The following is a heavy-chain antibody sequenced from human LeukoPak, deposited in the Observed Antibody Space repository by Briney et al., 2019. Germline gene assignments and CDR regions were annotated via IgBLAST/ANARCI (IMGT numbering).Heavy chain of an antibody. Sequence: SETLSLTCTVSGGSISSYYWSWIRQPPGKGLEWIGYIYYSGSTNYNPSLKSRVTISVDTSKNQFSLKLSSVTAADTAVYYCARVGDDDYSNPGWYYYMDVWGKGTTVTVSS. CDR3: ARVGDDDYSNPGWYYYMDV. D-gene: IGHD4-11*01. V-gene: IGHV4-59*12. CDR2: IYYSGST. CDR1: GGSISSYY. J-gene: IGHJ6*03.